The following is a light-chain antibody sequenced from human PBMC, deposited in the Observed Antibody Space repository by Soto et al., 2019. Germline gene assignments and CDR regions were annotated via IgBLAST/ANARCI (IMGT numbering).Light chain of an antibody. CDR2: EVS. V-gene: IGLV2-14*03. CDR3: SSYTSTSSYV. J-gene: IGLJ1*01. Sequence: ALTQPASVSGSPGQSITVSCTGSSSDVGGYNSVSWYQQHPGKPPKLIIYEVSNRPSGVSDRFSGSKSGNTASLTISGLQAEDEADYYCSSYTSTSSYVFATGTKVTVL. CDR1: SSDVGGYNS.